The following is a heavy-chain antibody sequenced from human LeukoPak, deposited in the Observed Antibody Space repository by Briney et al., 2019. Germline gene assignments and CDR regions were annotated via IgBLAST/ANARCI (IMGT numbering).Heavy chain of an antibody. CDR1: GFTFDDYG. CDR3: ARDAPTYYDSSGYYEV. D-gene: IGHD3-22*01. CDR2: ISSSRSYI. J-gene: IGHJ4*02. V-gene: IGHV3-21*01. Sequence: GGSLRLSCAASGFTFDDYGMNWVRQAPGKGLEWVSSISSSRSYISYADSVKGRFTISRDNAKNSLYLQMNSLRAEDTAVYFCARDAPTYYDSSGYYEVWGQGTLVTVSS.